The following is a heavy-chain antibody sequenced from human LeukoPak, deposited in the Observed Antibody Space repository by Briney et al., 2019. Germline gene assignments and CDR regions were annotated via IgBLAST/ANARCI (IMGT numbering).Heavy chain of an antibody. CDR3: ARGGAESRFDY. CDR2: IYYSGST. CDR1: GGSISSYY. Sequence: SETLSLTCTVSGGSISSYYWSWIRQPPGKGLEWIGYIYYSGSTNYNPSLKSRVTISVDTSKNRFSLKLSSVTAADTAVYYCARGGAESRFDYWGQGTLVTVSS. V-gene: IGHV4-59*01. J-gene: IGHJ4*02. D-gene: IGHD3-16*01.